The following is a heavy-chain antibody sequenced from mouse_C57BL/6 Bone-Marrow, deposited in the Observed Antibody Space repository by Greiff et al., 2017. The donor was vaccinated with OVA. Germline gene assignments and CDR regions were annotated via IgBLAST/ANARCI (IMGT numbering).Heavy chain of an antibody. CDR3: ASLDYYGSRRGFDY. V-gene: IGHV5-17*01. CDR2: ISSGSSTI. CDR1: GFTFSDYG. D-gene: IGHD1-1*01. J-gene: IGHJ2*01. Sequence: EVQRVESGGGLVKPGGSLKLSCAASGFTFSDYGMHWVRQAPEKGLEWVAYISSGSSTIYYADTVKGRFTISRDNSKNTLFLQITSLRSEDTAMYYCASLDYYGSRRGFDYWGQGTTLTVSS.